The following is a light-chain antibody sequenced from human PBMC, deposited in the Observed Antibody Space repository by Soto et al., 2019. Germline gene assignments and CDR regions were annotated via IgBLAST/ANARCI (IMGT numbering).Light chain of an antibody. CDR3: QQYNRWPRMLS. V-gene: IGKV3-15*01. Sequence: EIVLTQSPATLYVSPGERATLSCRASQSLSSNVAWYQQRPRQAPRLLIYDTSSRASDVPARFSGRGSGTEFTLPSASLQSEDFVIYYCQQYNRWPRMLSFRGGTKVELK. CDR1: QSLSSN. J-gene: IGKJ4*01. CDR2: DTS.